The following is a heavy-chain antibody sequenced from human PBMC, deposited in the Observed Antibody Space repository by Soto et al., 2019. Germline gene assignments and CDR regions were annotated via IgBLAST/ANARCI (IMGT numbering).Heavy chain of an antibody. CDR2: MNAKSGDT. CDR3: ARGNPFNYAGFDV. V-gene: IGHV1-8*01. J-gene: IGHJ6*02. Sequence: ASVKVSCKASEYSFSDFDINWLRQASGQGPEWMGWMNAKSGDTFFAQRFQGKFNMTWDTSLSTAYMEVGSLTSDDTAIYYCARGNPFNYAGFDVWGQGTTVTVSS. CDR1: EYSFSDFD. D-gene: IGHD3-16*01.